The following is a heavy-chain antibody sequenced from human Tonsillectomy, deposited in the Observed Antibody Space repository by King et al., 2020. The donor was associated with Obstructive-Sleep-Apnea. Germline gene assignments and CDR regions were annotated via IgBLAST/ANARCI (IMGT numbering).Heavy chain of an antibody. V-gene: IGHV4-31*03. CDR3: ARVEGLTTDEYCTH. J-gene: IGHJ1*01. D-gene: IGHD1-1*01. Sequence: VQLQESGPGLVKPSQTLSLTCTVSGGSISSGGYYWSWIRQLPGKGLEWIGYIYYSGSTYYKPSLKSRVTISVDMSKNQFSLKLNSVTAADTAVYYCARVEGLTTDEYCTHWGQGTLVTVSS. CDR2: IYYSGST. CDR1: GGSISSGGYY.